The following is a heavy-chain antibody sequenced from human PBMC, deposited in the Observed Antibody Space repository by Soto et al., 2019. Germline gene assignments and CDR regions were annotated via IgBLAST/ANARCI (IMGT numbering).Heavy chain of an antibody. CDR3: AKGRGGSGSLTPRVDF. V-gene: IGHV3-23*01. CDR2: ISGGGDTT. Sequence: EVQLLESGGGLVQPGGSLRLSCAASGFTFNNYAMTGVRQAPGKGLEWVSAISGGGDTTSYADSVKGRFTVSRDGSTNTLYLQMSSLRAEDTALYYCAKGRGGSGSLTPRVDFWGQGTLVTVSS. J-gene: IGHJ4*02. CDR1: GFTFNNYA. D-gene: IGHD3-10*01.